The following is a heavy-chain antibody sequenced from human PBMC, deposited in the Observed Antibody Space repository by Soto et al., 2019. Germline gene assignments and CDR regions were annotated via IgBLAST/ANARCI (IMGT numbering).Heavy chain of an antibody. J-gene: IGHJ6*02. CDR3: AKDIAATPYYGMDV. CDR1: GFTFSSYA. D-gene: IGHD6-13*01. V-gene: IGHV3-23*01. CDR2: ISGSGGST. Sequence: PGGSLRLSCAASGFTFSSYAMSWVRQAPGKGLEWVSAISGSGGSTYYADSVKGRFTISRDNSKNTLYLQMNSLRAEDTAVYYCAKDIAATPYYGMDVWGQGTTVTVSS.